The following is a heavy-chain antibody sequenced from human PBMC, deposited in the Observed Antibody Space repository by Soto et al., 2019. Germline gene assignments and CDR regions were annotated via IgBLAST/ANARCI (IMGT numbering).Heavy chain of an antibody. CDR2: IYYSGST. J-gene: IGHJ1*01. CDR1: GGSISSYY. Sequence: PSETLSLTCTVSGGSISSYYWSWIRQPPGKGLEWIGYIYYSGSTNYNPSLKSRVTISVDTSKNQFSLKLSSVTAADTAVYYCARSRTTVSPSGFLHWGHGTLVSVSS. CDR3: ARSRTTVSPSGFLH. D-gene: IGHD4-17*01. V-gene: IGHV4-59*01.